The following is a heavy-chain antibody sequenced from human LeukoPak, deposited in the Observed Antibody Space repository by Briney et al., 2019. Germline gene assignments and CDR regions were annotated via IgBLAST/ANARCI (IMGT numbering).Heavy chain of an antibody. J-gene: IGHJ4*02. D-gene: IGHD2-15*01. CDR3: ARDLPFGYSIDY. CDR2: INGRGDAI. Sequence: GGSLRLSCVASGFTFNGYSMNWVRQAPGKGLEWISYINGRGDAIYCADFARGRFTISRDNAENSLFLQMSSLRVEDTALYYCARDLPFGYSIDYWGQGTPVTVSS. V-gene: IGHV3-48*01. CDR1: GFTFNGYS.